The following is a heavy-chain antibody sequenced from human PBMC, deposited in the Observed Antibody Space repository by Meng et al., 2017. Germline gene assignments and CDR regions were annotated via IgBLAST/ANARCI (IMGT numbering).Heavy chain of an antibody. CDR2: INHSGST. J-gene: IGHJ4*02. CDR1: GGSFSGYY. CDR3: ARSPPAKTYYYDSSGYRRYYFDY. Sequence: SETLSLTCAVYGGSFSGYYWSWIRQPPGKGLEWIGEINHSGSTNYNPYLKSRVTIPVDTSKNQFSLKLSSVTAADTAVYYCARSPPAKTYYYDSSGYRRYYFDYWGQGTLVTVSS. D-gene: IGHD3-22*01. V-gene: IGHV4-34*01.